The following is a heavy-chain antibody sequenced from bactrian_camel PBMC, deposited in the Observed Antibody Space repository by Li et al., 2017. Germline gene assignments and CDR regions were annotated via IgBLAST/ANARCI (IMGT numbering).Heavy chain of an antibody. V-gene: IGHV3S42*01. J-gene: IGHJ4*01. Sequence: VQLVESGGGLVQPGGSLRLSCAASGFTFSDYTMTWVRQAPGKGLEWVSDINSSGRSTNYADSVKGRFTISRDNAKNTLYLQLNSLTREDSAMYYCAADIRPPGVPTVASTLISDVTYNCWGQGTQVTVS. CDR3: AADIRPPGVPTVASTLISDVTYNC. CDR2: INSSGRST. CDR1: GFTFSDYT. D-gene: IGHD6*01.